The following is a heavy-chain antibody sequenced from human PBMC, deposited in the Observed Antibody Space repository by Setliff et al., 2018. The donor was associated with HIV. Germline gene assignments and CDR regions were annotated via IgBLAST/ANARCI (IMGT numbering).Heavy chain of an antibody. CDR2: ISPGGGST. CDR3: ARGPLVVPSHYYMDL. CDR1: GYTFTNYG. J-gene: IGHJ6*03. D-gene: IGHD3-22*01. Sequence: ASVKVSCKASGYTFTNYGVSWVRQAPGQGLEWMGWISPGGGSTSKEQKFQGRFTMTRDTSTSTVYMELSSLRSEDTAVYYCARGPLVVPSHYYMDLWGKGTTVTVSS. V-gene: IGHV1-46*01.